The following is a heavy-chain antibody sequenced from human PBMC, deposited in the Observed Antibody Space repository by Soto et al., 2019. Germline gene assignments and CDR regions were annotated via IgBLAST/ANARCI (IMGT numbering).Heavy chain of an antibody. CDR2: IKQDGSEK. V-gene: IGHV3-7*01. CDR3: ARDFLGYWSGGSCYSKLL. CDR1: GFTFSSYW. J-gene: IGHJ4*02. Sequence: GGSLRLSCAASGFTFSSYWMSWVRQAPGKGLEWVANIKQDGSEKYYVDSVKGRFTISRDNAKNSLYLQMNSLRAEDTAVYYCARDFLGYWSGGSCYSKLLWGQGTLVTVSS. D-gene: IGHD2-15*01.